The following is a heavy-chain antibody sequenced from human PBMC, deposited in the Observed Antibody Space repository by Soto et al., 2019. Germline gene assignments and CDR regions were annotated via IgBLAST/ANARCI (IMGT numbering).Heavy chain of an antibody. V-gene: IGHV1-69*13. CDR3: ARIVGASYYYYYGMDV. J-gene: IGHJ6*02. CDR2: IIPIFGTA. D-gene: IGHD1-26*01. CDR1: GYTFTSYA. Sequence: GASVKVSCKASGYTFTSYAMHWVRQAPGQGLEWMGGIIPIFGTANYAQKFQGRVTITADESTSTAYMELSSLRSEDTAVYYCARIVGASYYYYYGMDVWGQGTTVTVSS.